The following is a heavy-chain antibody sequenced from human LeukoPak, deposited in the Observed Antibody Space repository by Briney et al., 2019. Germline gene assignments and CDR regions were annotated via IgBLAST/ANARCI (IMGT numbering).Heavy chain of an antibody. Sequence: PGGSLRLSCAASGFTFSSYAMSWVRQAPGKGLEWVSAISGSGGSTYYADSVKGRFTISRDNSKNTLYLQMNSLRAEDTAVYYCAKQVGVALYYYMDVWGKGTTVTVSS. CDR1: GFTFSSYA. CDR2: ISGSGGST. CDR3: AKQVGVALYYYMDV. V-gene: IGHV3-23*01. J-gene: IGHJ6*03. D-gene: IGHD3-3*01.